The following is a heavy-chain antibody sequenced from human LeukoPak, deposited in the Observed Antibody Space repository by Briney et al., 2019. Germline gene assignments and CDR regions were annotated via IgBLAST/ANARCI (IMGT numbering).Heavy chain of an antibody. D-gene: IGHD6-19*01. V-gene: IGHV3-21*01. CDR1: GFTFSSYS. J-gene: IGHJ4*02. CDR3: ARVSVVAGNDY. Sequence: GGSLRLSCAASGFTFSSYSMNWVRQAPGKGLEWVSSISSSSSYIYHADSVKGRFTISRDNAKNSLYLQMNSLRAEDTAVYYCARVSVVAGNDYWGQGTLVTVSS. CDR2: ISSSSSYI.